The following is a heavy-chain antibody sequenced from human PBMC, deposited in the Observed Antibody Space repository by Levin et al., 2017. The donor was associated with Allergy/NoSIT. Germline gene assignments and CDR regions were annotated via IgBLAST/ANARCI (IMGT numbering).Heavy chain of an antibody. D-gene: IGHD1-26*01. Sequence: TGGSLRLSCEASGFTFSSYSMNWVRQAPGKGLEWVSCISDGGSYTYYADSVKGRFTISRDNAKNSLYLQMNSLRAEDTAVYYCARPVDGRYYYYFGMDVWGQGTTVTVSS. V-gene: IGHV3-21*01. CDR2: ISDGGSYT. CDR3: ARPVDGRYYYYFGMDV. J-gene: IGHJ6*02. CDR1: GFTFSSYS.